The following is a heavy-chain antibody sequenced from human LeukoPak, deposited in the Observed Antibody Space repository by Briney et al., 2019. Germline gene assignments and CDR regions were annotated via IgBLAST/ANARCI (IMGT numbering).Heavy chain of an antibody. Sequence: GGSLRLSCAASGFTFSTYSMNWVRQAPGKGLEWVANIKQDGSEKDYVDALKGRFTVSRDNAKNSLYLQMDSLRAEDTAVYYCATRGDRSFDYWGQGTLVTVSS. D-gene: IGHD3-10*01. V-gene: IGHV3-7*02. CDR2: IKQDGSEK. J-gene: IGHJ4*02. CDR1: GFTFSTYS. CDR3: ATRGDRSFDY.